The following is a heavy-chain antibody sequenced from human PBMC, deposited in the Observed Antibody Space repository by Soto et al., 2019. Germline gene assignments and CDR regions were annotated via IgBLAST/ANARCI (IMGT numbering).Heavy chain of an antibody. CDR2: INSDGSST. CDR3: ARGERYYDFWSGYSY. D-gene: IGHD3-3*01. V-gene: IGHV3-74*01. Sequence: TGGSLRLSCAASGFTLSRYWMHWVRQAPGKGLVWVSRINSDGSSTSYADSVKGRFTISRDNAKNTLYLQMNSLRAEDTAVYYCARGERYYDFWSGYSYWGQGTLVTVSS. CDR1: GFTLSRYW. J-gene: IGHJ4*02.